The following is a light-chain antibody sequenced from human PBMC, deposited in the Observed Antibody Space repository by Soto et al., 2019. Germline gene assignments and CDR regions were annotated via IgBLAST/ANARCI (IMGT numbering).Light chain of an antibody. J-gene: IGKJ1*01. Sequence: TVMTQSAATLSMSPGDRAALSCRASLNVATNMAWYQQKPGQAPRLLIYGASIRATGVPARFTGSGSGTEVTLTINNLQSEDFALYYCHQYNTGLRTFGRGTRVEV. CDR1: LNVATN. CDR3: HQYNTGLRT. CDR2: GAS. V-gene: IGKV3-15*01.